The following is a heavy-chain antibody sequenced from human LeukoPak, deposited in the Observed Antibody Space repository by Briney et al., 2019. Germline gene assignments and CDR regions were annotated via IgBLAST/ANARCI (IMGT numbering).Heavy chain of an antibody. J-gene: IGHJ4*02. CDR1: GYTFIVYY. V-gene: IGHV1-2*02. D-gene: IGHD1-1*01. CDR3: ARADWSMLDY. Sequence: ASVKVSCKASGYTFIVYYMHWVRQAPGQGLEWMGWMNPNSGDTNFAQKFQGRVTMTRDTSISTVYMELSRPTSDDTAVYYCARADWSMLDYWGQGTLVTVSS. CDR2: MNPNSGDT.